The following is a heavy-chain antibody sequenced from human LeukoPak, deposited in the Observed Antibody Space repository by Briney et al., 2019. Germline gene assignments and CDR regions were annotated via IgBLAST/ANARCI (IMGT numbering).Heavy chain of an antibody. CDR2: ISSSSSYI. Sequence: GGSLRLSCAASGFTFSSYSMNWVRQAPGKGLEWVSSISSSSSYIYYADSVKGRFTISRDNAKNSLYLQMNSLRAEDTAVYYCARVEIVGARTFDYWGQGTLVTVSS. D-gene: IGHD1-26*01. CDR3: ARVEIVGARTFDY. V-gene: IGHV3-21*01. CDR1: GFTFSSYS. J-gene: IGHJ4*02.